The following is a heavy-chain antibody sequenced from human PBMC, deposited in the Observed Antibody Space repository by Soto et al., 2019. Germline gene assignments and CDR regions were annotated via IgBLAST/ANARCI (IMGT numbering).Heavy chain of an antibody. D-gene: IGHD6-6*01. J-gene: IGHJ4*02. CDR3: ATGVYRSSYFDS. Sequence: LGGSLILSCASSEFTFSNAWMSWVRQAPGKGLEWVGRIKSKTDGGTTDYAAPVKGRFTISRDDSKNMLYLQINSLITEYTAVYSSATGVYRSSYFDSWGQGTLVTVSS. V-gene: IGHV3-15*01. CDR1: EFTFSNAW. CDR2: IKSKTDGGTT.